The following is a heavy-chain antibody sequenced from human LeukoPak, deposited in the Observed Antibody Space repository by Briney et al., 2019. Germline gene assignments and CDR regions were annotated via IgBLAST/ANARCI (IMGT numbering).Heavy chain of an antibody. CDR3: ARAVPSAVWFGENWFDP. D-gene: IGHD3-10*01. CDR1: GFTFDDYG. CDR2: INWNGGST. J-gene: IGHJ5*02. V-gene: IGHV3-20*01. Sequence: GGSLRLSCAASGFTFDDYGMSWVRQAPGKGLEWVSGINWNGGSTGYADSVKGRFTISRDNAKNSLYLQMNSLRAEDMALYHCARAVPSAVWFGENWFDPWGQGTLVTVSS.